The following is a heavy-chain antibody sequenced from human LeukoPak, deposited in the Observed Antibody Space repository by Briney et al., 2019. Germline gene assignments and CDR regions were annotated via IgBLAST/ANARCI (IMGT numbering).Heavy chain of an antibody. J-gene: IGHJ6*03. CDR3: ARDPVATIFSSSYYYYMDV. CDR2: ISYDEGNK. Sequence: GGPLNFSCAPPGLTFTSNAMHGFAKAPAKGLKWLAAISYDEGNKYDADSVRGRFTISRDNSKNTLYLQMSSLRPDDTAVYYCARDPVATIFSSSYYYYMDVWGKGTTVTVSS. V-gene: IGHV3-30*04. CDR1: GLTFTSNA. D-gene: IGHD5-12*01.